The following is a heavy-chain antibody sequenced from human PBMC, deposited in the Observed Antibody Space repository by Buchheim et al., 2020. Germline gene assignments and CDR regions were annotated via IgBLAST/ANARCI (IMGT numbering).Heavy chain of an antibody. V-gene: IGHV3-30*18. D-gene: IGHD2-21*02. CDR1: GFTFRSFG. Sequence: QVQLAESGGGVVQPGGSLRLSCAASGFTFRSFGIHWVRQAPGKGLEWVAVISSDGSEKYYVDSVKGRFSISRDNSKNTLYLQINSLGPEDTAVYYCAKDRCRRGDCYLDYWGQGTL. CDR2: ISSDGSEK. J-gene: IGHJ4*02. CDR3: AKDRCRRGDCYLDY.